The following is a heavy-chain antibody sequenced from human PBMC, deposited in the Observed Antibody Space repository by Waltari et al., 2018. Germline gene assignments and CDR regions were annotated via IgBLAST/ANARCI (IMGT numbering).Heavy chain of an antibody. CDR2: IESDESRT. Sequence: EVQLVESGGALVQPGGSLRLSCATPGFTFSPYWMHWVRQAPGKGLMWVAHIESDESRTTYAESVKGRFTISRDNAKNTVYLQMNSLRDDDTAVYYCVRDEPGDGLDYWGQGTLVTVSS. V-gene: IGHV3-74*03. J-gene: IGHJ4*02. CDR1: GFTFSPYW. CDR3: VRDEPGDGLDY. D-gene: IGHD7-27*01.